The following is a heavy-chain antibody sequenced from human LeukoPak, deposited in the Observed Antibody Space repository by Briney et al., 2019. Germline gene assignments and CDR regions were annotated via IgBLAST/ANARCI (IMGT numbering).Heavy chain of an antibody. V-gene: IGHV3-23*01. Sequence: GGSLRFSCAVSGFTFTNYGINWVRQAPGKGLEWVSGISASGSTTYYADSVKGRFTVSRDNSKDTLYLQMDNLRAEDSAMYYCAKAHSISWPYAFDSWGQGTLVTVSS. CDR3: AKAHSISWPYAFDS. J-gene: IGHJ4*02. CDR2: ISASGSTT. CDR1: GFTFTNYG. D-gene: IGHD6-13*01.